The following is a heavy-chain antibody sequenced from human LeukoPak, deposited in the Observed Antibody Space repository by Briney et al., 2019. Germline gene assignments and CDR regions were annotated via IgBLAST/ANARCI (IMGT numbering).Heavy chain of an antibody. CDR1: GGSISSGGYY. CDR2: IYYSGST. J-gene: IGHJ4*02. Sequence: SQTLSLTCTVSGGSISSGGYYWSWIRQHPGKGLEWIGYIYYSGSTYYNPSLKSRVTISVDTSKNQFSLKLSSVTAADTAVYYCARVRYGSGSYRFDYWGQGTLVTVSS. V-gene: IGHV4-31*03. D-gene: IGHD3-10*01. CDR3: ARVRYGSGSYRFDY.